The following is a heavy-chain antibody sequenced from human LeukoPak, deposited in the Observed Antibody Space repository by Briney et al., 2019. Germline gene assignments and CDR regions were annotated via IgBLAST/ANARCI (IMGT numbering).Heavy chain of an antibody. CDR2: IRTSRSFI. CDR1: GFTFSGYT. V-gene: IGHV3-21*01. D-gene: IGHD5-18*01. CDR3: ATGLRGYSYGYDLYCFDY. J-gene: IGHJ4*02. Sequence: AGSLRLSCAASGFTFSGYTINWVRQAPGKGMEWVSSIRTSRSFISYADSVKGRFTASRDNAKNTLYLQINSLRAEGTAVYYCATGLRGYSYGYDLYCFDYWGQGTLVTVSS.